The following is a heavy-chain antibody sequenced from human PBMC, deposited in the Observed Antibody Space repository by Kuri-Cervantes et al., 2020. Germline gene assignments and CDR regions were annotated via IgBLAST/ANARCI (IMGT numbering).Heavy chain of an antibody. CDR3: AKWAGPQSVLDY. J-gene: IGHJ4*02. Sequence: ETLSLTCAASGFTFSSYALNWVRQAPGKGLEWVSVIYNCGRKGRFSFSRDTSKNTLHLQMNSLSAEDTAVSCCAKWAGPQSVLDYWGQGTLVTVSS. CDR1: GFTFSSYA. CDR2: IYNCG. V-gene: IGHV3-23*03. D-gene: IGHD3-10*01.